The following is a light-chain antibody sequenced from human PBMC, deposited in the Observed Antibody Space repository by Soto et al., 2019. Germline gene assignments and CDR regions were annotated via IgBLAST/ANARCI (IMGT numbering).Light chain of an antibody. V-gene: IGLV6-57*04. Sequence: NFMLTQPHSVSESPGKTVTISCTRSSGSIASNYVQWYQQRPGSAPTTVIYEDNQRPSGVPDRFSCSIDSSSNSTSLTTSRLTTEDAAYYYCQSYDSSNLYVFGTGTKLTVL. CDR1: SGSIASNY. J-gene: IGLJ1*01. CDR3: QSYDSSNLYV. CDR2: EDN.